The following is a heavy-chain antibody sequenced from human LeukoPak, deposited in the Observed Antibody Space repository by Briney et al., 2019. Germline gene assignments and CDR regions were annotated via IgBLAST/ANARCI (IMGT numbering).Heavy chain of an antibody. CDR3: AREHKYGYYYMDV. Sequence: ASVKVSCKASGYTFTSYGINRVRQAPGQGLEWMGWISAYNGNTNYAQKLQGRVTMTTDTSTSTAYMELRSLRSDDTAVYYCAREHKYGYYYMDVWGKGTTVTVSS. J-gene: IGHJ6*03. CDR2: ISAYNGNT. V-gene: IGHV1-18*01. CDR1: GYTFTSYG. D-gene: IGHD2-2*01.